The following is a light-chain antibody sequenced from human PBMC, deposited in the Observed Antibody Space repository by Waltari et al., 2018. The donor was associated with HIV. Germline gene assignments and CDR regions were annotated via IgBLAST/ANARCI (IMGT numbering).Light chain of an antibody. J-gene: IGLJ2*01. CDR1: CSYAGGYHH. CDR2: DVS. CDR3: SSYTSSNTLVV. Sequence: QSALTPPASVSGSPGQSITIPCTGTCSYAGGYHHVTCYHQHPGKAPKLMIYDVSNRPSGVSNRFSGSKSGNTASLTISGLQAEDEADYYCSSYTSSNTLVVFGGGTKLTVL. V-gene: IGLV2-14*01.